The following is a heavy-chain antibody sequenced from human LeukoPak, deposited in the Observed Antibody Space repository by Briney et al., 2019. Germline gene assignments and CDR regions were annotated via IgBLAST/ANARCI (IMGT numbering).Heavy chain of an antibody. CDR1: GFSFTKYA. J-gene: IGHJ4*02. V-gene: IGHV3-23*01. D-gene: IGHD3-16*02. CDR2: MSSSGDST. CDR3: AKVSFDGGVIPYFDS. Sequence: GGSLRLSCAASGFSFTKYAMSWVRQAPGEGLELVSGMSSSGDSTDYADSVKGRFTISRDNSKNTLYLQMDSLRVEDTAVFYCAKVSFDGGVIPYFDSWGQGTVVTVSS.